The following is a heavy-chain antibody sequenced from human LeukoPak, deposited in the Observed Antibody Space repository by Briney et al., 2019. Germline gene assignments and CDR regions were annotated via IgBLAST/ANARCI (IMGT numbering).Heavy chain of an antibody. CDR1: GGSISSYY. V-gene: IGHV4-59*08. CDR2: IYYSGST. Sequence: PSETLSLTCTVSGGSISSYYWSWIRQPPGKGLEWIGYIYYSGSTNYNPSLKSRVTISVDTSKNQFSLKLSSVTAADTAVYYCARGGDIVVVPAAILRAFDIWGQGTMVAVSS. J-gene: IGHJ3*02. CDR3: ARGGDIVVVPAAILRAFDI. D-gene: IGHD2-2*02.